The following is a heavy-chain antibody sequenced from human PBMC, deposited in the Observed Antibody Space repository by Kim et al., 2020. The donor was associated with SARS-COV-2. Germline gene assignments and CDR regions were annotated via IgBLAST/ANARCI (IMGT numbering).Heavy chain of an antibody. CDR1: GGSISSSSYY. V-gene: IGHV4-39*01. D-gene: IGHD3-3*01. Sequence: SETLSLTCTVSGGSISSSSYYWGWIRQPPGKGLEWIGSIYYSGSTYYNPSLKSRVTISVDTSKNQFSLKLSSVTAADTAVYYCARQGYDFWSGYLFDYWGQGTLVTVSS. CDR2: IYYSGST. CDR3: ARQGYDFWSGYLFDY. J-gene: IGHJ4*02.